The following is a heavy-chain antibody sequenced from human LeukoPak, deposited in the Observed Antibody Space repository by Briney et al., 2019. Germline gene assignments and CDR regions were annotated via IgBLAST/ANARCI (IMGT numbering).Heavy chain of an antibody. CDR1: GFTFSSYW. V-gene: IGHV3-7*01. CDR2: IKQDGSEK. D-gene: IGHD2-15*01. J-gene: IGHJ5*02. Sequence: GGSLRLSCAASGFTFSSYWMSWVRQAPGKGLELVANIKQDGSEKYYVDSVKGRFTISRDNAKNSLYLQMNSLRAEDTAVYYCARDLCSGGSCYSNWFDPWGQGTLVTVSS. CDR3: ARDLCSGGSCYSNWFDP.